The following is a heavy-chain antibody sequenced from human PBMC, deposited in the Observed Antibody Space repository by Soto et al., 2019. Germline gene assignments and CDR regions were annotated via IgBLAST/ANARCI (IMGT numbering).Heavy chain of an antibody. CDR3: AHSRCGGDCLQSYSSHYYYGMDV. CDR2: IYWDDDK. D-gene: IGHD2-21*02. Sequence: QITLKESGPALVKPTQTLTLTCTISGFSPSTGGVGVGWIRQPPGKALEWLALIYWDDDKRYSPSLRSRLTITKDTSKNQVVLTMTNIDPVDTATYYCAHSRCGGDCLQSYSSHYYYGMDVWGQGTTVTVSS. V-gene: IGHV2-5*02. CDR1: GFSPSTGGVG. J-gene: IGHJ6*02.